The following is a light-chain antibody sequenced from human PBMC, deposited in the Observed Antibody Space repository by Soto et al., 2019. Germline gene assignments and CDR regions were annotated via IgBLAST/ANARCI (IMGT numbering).Light chain of an antibody. CDR2: RNN. CDR3: AAWDDSLSGPLVV. Sequence: QSVLTQPPSASGTPGQRVTISCSGSSSNIGSNYVYWYQQLPGTAPKLLIYRNNQRPSGVPDLFSGSKSGTSASLAISGLRSEDEADYYCAAWDDSLSGPLVVFGGGTKLTVL. V-gene: IGLV1-47*01. CDR1: SSNIGSNY. J-gene: IGLJ2*01.